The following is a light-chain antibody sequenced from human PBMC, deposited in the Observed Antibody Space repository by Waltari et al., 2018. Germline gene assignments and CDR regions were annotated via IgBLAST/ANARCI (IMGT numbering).Light chain of an antibody. Sequence: DIHLTQSPSYLSASVGDRVTITCRASRGISSYLAWYQQKPGKAPKLLIYAASTLQSGVPLRFSGSGSGTELTLTISSLQPEDFATYYCQQVNTYSWTFGQGTKVEIK. CDR3: QQVNTYSWT. V-gene: IGKV1-9*01. CDR1: RGISSY. CDR2: AAS. J-gene: IGKJ1*01.